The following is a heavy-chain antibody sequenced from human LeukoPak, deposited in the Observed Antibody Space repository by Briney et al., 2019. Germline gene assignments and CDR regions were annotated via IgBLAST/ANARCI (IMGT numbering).Heavy chain of an antibody. J-gene: IGHJ4*02. Sequence: PGGSLRLSCAASGFTFNNYAMNWVRQAPGKGLEWVSSISGGGETTYYADSAKGRFTISRYNSQNTLYLQMNSLRDEDTAVYCCARDYADYVGYFFFDYWGQGTLVTVSS. D-gene: IGHD4-17*01. CDR1: GFTFNNYA. CDR3: ARDYADYVGYFFFDY. CDR2: ISGGGETT. V-gene: IGHV3-23*01.